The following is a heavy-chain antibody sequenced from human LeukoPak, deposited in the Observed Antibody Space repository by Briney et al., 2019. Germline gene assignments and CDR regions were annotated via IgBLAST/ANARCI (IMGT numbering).Heavy chain of an antibody. CDR3: ATDAPTTVTTFWFDF. CDR1: GFTFSTYG. CDR2: IRDDGSNK. V-gene: IGHV3-30*02. Sequence: PGGSLRLSCAASGFTFSTYGMHWVRQAPGKGLEWVSFIRDDGSNKYYTDSVKGRFTISRENSKNKLYLQMNSLRAEDTAVYYCATDAPTTVTTFWFDFWGQGSLVTVSS. D-gene: IGHD4-17*01. J-gene: IGHJ4*02.